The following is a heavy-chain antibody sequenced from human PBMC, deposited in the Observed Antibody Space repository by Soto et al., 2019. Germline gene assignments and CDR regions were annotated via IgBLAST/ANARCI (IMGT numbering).Heavy chain of an antibody. CDR1: GFTFSNYN. J-gene: IGHJ3*02. CDR2: IRSRSIDM. D-gene: IGHD2-2*01. V-gene: IGHV3-21*01. Sequence: EVQLVESGGGLVKPGESLRLSCAASGFTFSNYNINWVRQAPGKGLEWVSSIRSRSIDMYYADSVKGRFTISRDDAKNSLSLQMNGPRAEDTAVYFCVRESYPAKACDSWGQGTMVTVSS. CDR3: VRESYPAKACDS.